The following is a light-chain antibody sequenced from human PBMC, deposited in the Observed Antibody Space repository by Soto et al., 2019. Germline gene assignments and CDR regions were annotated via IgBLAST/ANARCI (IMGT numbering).Light chain of an antibody. CDR2: DAS. CDR1: QDISTY. Sequence: DLQMTQSPSSLSASIGDRVTITCQASQDISTYLNWYQQKSGKAPKFLIYDASNLATGVPSRFSGSGSGTDFTFTISSLQPEDVGTYYCQRYGSLPPTFGGGTKV. CDR3: QRYGSLPPT. J-gene: IGKJ4*01. V-gene: IGKV1-33*01.